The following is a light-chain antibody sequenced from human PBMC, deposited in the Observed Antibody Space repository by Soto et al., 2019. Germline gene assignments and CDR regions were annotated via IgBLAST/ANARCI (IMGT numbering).Light chain of an antibody. CDR3: QQGHNWPLT. CDR2: GAS. J-gene: IGKJ2*01. CDR1: QSINSE. V-gene: IGKV3-15*01. Sequence: EIVMTQSPATLSLSPGERAALSCRANQSINSELAWYQQKPGQPPRLLIYGASTRAAGVPARFTGSESGSEFTLTISGPQSEDFTVYYCQQGHNWPLTFGQGTRLEI.